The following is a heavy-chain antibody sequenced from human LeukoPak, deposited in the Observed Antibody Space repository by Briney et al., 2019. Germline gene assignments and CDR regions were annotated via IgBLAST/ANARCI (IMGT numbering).Heavy chain of an antibody. J-gene: IGHJ4*02. CDR1: LRIFLSYG. Sequence: ASVKVSCMAPLRIFLSYGFSWLRQAPGQGLEWMGWISVYSGDTKYAEKVQGRVTMTTDTSTSTVSMELRSLKSDDTAVYYCARDWGLDYYGNSGYYSNFWGQGTLVTVSS. CDR2: ISVYSGDT. V-gene: IGHV1-18*01. D-gene: IGHD3-22*01. CDR3: ARDWGLDYYGNSGYYSNF.